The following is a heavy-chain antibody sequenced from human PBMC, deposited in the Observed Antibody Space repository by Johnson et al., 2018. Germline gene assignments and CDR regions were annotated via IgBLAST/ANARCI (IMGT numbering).Heavy chain of an antibody. V-gene: IGHV3-33*06. CDR2: IWYDGSNK. J-gene: IGHJ6*03. Sequence: QVQLVESGGGVVQPGRSLRLSCAASGFTFSSYGMHWVRQAPGKGLEWVAVIWYDGSNKYYADSVKGRFTISRDNSKKTLYLKMNSLRAEDTAVYYCAKDQCVQCRYYYYMDVWGKGTTVTVSS. CDR3: AKDQCVQCRYYYYMDV. D-gene: IGHD5/OR15-5a*01. CDR1: GFTFSSYG.